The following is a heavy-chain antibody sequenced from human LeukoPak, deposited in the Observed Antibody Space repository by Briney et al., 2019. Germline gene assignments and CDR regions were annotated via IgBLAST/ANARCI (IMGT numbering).Heavy chain of an antibody. CDR1: AFTFSNYA. CDR2: ISGSGGST. Sequence: GGSLRLSCAASAFTFSNYAMSWVRQAPGKGLEWVSAISGSGGSTYYADSVKGRFTISRDNSKNTLYLQMNSLRAEDTAVYYCANSVTTRRYYFDYWGQGTLVTVSS. J-gene: IGHJ4*02. V-gene: IGHV3-23*01. D-gene: IGHD4-17*01. CDR3: ANSVTTRRYYFDY.